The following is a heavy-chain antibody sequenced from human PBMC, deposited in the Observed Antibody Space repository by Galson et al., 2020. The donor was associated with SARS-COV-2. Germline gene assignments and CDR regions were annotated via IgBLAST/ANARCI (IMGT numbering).Heavy chain of an antibody. Sequence: GGSLRLSCAASGFTFNDHTMHWVRQSPGKGLEWMALINWNGANTSYADSVKGRFTISRDNSKNSLYLQMTSLRTEDTALYFCAKAVDAGDLQLDPWGQGTRVTVSS. CDR2: INWNGANT. J-gene: IGHJ5*02. V-gene: IGHV3-43*01. CDR1: GFTFNDHT. CDR3: AKAVDAGDLQLDP.